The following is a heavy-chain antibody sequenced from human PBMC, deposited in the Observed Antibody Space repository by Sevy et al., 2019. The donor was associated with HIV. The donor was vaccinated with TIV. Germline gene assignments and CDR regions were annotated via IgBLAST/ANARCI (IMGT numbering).Heavy chain of an antibody. Sequence: GGSLRLSCAASGFTFSSYAMHWVGQAPGKGLEWVAVISYDGSNKYYADSVKGRLTISRDNSKNTLYLQMNSLRAEDTAVYYCARVVAATPGVPHYYYGMDVWGQGTTVTVSS. J-gene: IGHJ6*02. CDR3: ARVVAATPGVPHYYYGMDV. CDR2: ISYDGSNK. CDR1: GFTFSSYA. V-gene: IGHV3-30-3*01. D-gene: IGHD2-15*01.